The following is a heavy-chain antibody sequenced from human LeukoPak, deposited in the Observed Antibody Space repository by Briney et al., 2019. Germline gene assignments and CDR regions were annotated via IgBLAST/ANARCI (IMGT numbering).Heavy chain of an antibody. CDR1: GGSISSGGYS. J-gene: IGHJ4*02. CDR2: IYHSGST. Sequence: SQTLSLTCAVSGGSISSGGYSWSWIRQPPGKGLEWIGYIYHSGSTYYNPSLKSRVTISVDRSKNQFSLKLSSVTAADTAVYYCARTDYGGNQYFDYWGQGTLVTVSS. V-gene: IGHV4-30-2*01. D-gene: IGHD4-23*01. CDR3: ARTDYGGNQYFDY.